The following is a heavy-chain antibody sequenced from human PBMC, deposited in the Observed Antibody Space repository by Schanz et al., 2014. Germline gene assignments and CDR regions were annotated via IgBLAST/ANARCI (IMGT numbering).Heavy chain of an antibody. V-gene: IGHV1-3*04. J-gene: IGHJ4*02. Sequence: QVHLVQSGAEVKRPGASVKVSCKASAYSFTSYSMHWVRQAPGQRLEWMGWINTGSGDTKYSQNFQGRVTITRDTTASTDYMELSRLGTEDTAVYSCARGIGGYGANNYFDYWGQGTLXTVSS. CDR3: ARGIGGYGANNYFDY. D-gene: IGHD4-17*01. CDR2: INTGSGDT. CDR1: AYSFTSYS.